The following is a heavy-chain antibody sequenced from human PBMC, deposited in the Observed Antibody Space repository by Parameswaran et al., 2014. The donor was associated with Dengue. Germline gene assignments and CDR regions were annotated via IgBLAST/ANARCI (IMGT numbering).Heavy chain of an antibody. CDR2: IKRDGSEK. J-gene: IGHJ6*02. CDR3: ARDNFAQWLPPGMDV. D-gene: IGHD6-19*01. Sequence: RWIRQPPGKGLEWVANIKRDGSEKYYVDSVKGRFTISRDNAKNSLYLQMNSLRAEDTAVYYCARDNFAQWLPPGMDVWGQGTTVTVSS. V-gene: IGHV3-7*03.